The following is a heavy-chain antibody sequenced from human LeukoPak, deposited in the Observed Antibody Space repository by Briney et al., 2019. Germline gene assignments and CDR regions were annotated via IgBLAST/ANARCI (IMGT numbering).Heavy chain of an antibody. D-gene: IGHD2-15*01. CDR2: ISSSSSYI. CDR1: GFTFSSYS. CDR3: ASPYCSGGSCYDAFDI. V-gene: IGHV3-21*01. J-gene: IGHJ3*02. Sequence: PGGSLRLSCAASGFTFSSYSMNWVRQAPGKGLEWVSSISSSSSYIYYADSVKGRFTISRDNAKNSLYLQMNSLSAEDMAVYYCASPYCSGGSCYDAFDIWGQGTMVTVSS.